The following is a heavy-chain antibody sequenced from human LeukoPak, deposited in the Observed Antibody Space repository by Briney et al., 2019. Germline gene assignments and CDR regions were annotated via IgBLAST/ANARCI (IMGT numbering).Heavy chain of an antibody. CDR1: GYSISSGYY. V-gene: IGHV4-38-2*02. CDR3: ARTPVLLLFGEYKEPLFRYFWFDL. CDR2: NYDSGST. D-gene: IGHD3-10*01. J-gene: IGHJ5*02. Sequence: SETLSLTCTVSGYSISSGYYWGWIRPPPGKGLEGIGNNYDSGSTYYNPYLKSRVTISVDTSKNHFYLKMSSVTAADTAEYDSARTPVLLLFGEYKEPLFRYFWFDLWGQGTLVTVSS.